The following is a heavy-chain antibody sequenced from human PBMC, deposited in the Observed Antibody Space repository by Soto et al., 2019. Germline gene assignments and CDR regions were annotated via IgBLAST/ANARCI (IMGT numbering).Heavy chain of an antibody. CDR3: AKSGDLGN. CDR1: GFTFNNYA. D-gene: IGHD3-10*01. V-gene: IGHV3-23*01. J-gene: IGHJ4*02. CDR2: ISSSGVNT. Sequence: GGSLRLSCAASGFTFNNYAMNWVRQAPGKGLERVSAISSSGVNTYYTEYVKGRFTISRDNSKNIFFLQMNSLRAEDTAVYYCAKSGDLGNWGQGT.